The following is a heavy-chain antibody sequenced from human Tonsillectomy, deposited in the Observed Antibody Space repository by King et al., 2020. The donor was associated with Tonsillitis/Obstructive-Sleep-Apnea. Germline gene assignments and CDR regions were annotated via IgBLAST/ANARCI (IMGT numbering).Heavy chain of an antibody. V-gene: IGHV5-10-1*01. CDR2: IDPSDSYT. CDR3: ASRGCSSTSCYSDYYYMDV. Sequence: VQLVESGAEVKKPGESLRISCKGSGYSFTRYWISWVRQMPGKGLEWMGRIDPSDSYTNYSPSFQGHVTISADKSISTAYLQWSSLKASDTAMYYCASRGCSSTSCYSDYYYMDVWGKGTTVTVSS. J-gene: IGHJ6*03. CDR1: GYSFTRYW. D-gene: IGHD2-2*02.